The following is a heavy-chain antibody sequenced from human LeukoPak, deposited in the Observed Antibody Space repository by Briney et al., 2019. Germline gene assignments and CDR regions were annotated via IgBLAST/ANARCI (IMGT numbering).Heavy chain of an antibody. V-gene: IGHV5-51*01. CDR2: IYPGDSDT. Sequence: GEPLKISCKGSGYSFTSYWIGWVRQMPGKGLEWMGVIYPGDSDTRYSPSFQGQFTISADNSISTAYLQWSSLKASDTAMYYCARSRWSSGWWLTRRTDDAFDIWRQGTMVTVSS. CDR3: ARSRWSSGWWLTRRTDDAFDI. J-gene: IGHJ3*02. CDR1: GYSFTSYW. D-gene: IGHD6-19*01.